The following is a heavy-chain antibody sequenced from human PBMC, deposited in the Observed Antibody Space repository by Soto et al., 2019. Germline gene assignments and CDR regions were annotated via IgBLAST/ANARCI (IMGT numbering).Heavy chain of an antibody. D-gene: IGHD6-19*01. CDR3: VKDGSSGWPYYYGMDV. Sequence: QVQLVESGGGVVQPGRSLRLSCAASGFTFSGYGMHWVRQAPGKGLEWVAVISYDGSNKYYADSVKGRFTISRDNSQTTLYLQMSSLTAEDTAVYYCVKDGSSGWPYYYGMDVWGQGTTVTVSS. J-gene: IGHJ6*02. CDR1: GFTFSGYG. CDR2: ISYDGSNK. V-gene: IGHV3-30*18.